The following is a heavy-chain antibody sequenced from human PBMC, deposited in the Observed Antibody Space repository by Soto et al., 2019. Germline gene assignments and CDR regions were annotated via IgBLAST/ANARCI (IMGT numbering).Heavy chain of an antibody. D-gene: IGHD2-21*02. CDR2: IGTLRDT. V-gene: IGHV3-13*01. CDR1: GFTFKTYD. J-gene: IGHJ5*02. CDR3: ARGRSNDFSSSPPPRFDP. Sequence: SLRLSCVASGFTFKTYDMYWVRQVPGQGLEWVSGIGTLRDTYYSASVAGRFIVSRENGRNSLYLQMNSLRAGDSGIYFCARGRSNDFSSSPPPRFDPWGRGTLVTVSS.